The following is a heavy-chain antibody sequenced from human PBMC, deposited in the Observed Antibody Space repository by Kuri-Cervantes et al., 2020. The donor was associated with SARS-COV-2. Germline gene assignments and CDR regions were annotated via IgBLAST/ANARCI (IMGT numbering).Heavy chain of an antibody. D-gene: IGHD6-6*01. CDR2: IDWDDDK. J-gene: IGHJ5*02. CDR3: AHSVGIAARPSWFDP. Sequence: SGPTLVKPTQTLTLTCSFSGFSLSTSGMSVSWIRQPPGKALEWLARIDWDDDKYYSTSLKTRLTISKDTSKNQVVLTMTNMDPVDTATYYCAHSVGIAARPSWFDPWGQGTLVTVSS. CDR1: GFSLSTSGMS. V-gene: IGHV2-70*12.